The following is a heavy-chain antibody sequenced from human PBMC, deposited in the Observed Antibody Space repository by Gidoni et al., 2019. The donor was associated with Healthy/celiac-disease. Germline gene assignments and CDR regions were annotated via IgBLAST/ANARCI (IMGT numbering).Heavy chain of an antibody. V-gene: IGHV3-7*03. D-gene: IGHD2-2*01. CDR3: ARDLIVVVPAAIPRGYYYYGMDV. J-gene: IGHJ6*02. CDR1: GFTFSSYW. Sequence: EVQLVESGGGLVQPGGSLRLSCAASGFTFSSYWMSWVRQAPGKGLEWVANIKQDGSEKYYVDSVKGRFTISRDNAKNSLYLQMNSLRAEDTAVYYCARDLIVVVPAAIPRGYYYYGMDVWGQGTTVTVSS. CDR2: IKQDGSEK.